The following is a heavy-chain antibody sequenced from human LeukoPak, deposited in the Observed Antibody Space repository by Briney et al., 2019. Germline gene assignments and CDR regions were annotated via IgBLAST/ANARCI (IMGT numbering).Heavy chain of an antibody. CDR1: GFSFRNYA. CDR3: AVGVDY. Sequence: GGSLRLSCAASGFSFRNYAMSWLRRAPGKGLEWVANIKQDGSEKYYVDSVKGRFTISRDNAKNSLYLQMNSLRAEDTAVYYCAVGVDYWGQGTLVTVSS. J-gene: IGHJ4*02. V-gene: IGHV3-7*01. CDR2: IKQDGSEK.